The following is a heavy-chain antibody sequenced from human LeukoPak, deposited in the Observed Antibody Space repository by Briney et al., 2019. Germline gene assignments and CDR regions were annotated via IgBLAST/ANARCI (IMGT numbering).Heavy chain of an antibody. CDR3: AKNSGGTCYSAYDY. Sequence: GGSLRLSCAASGFTFSSYAMSWVRQAPGKRLEWVSGISGSGGSTYSADPVKGRFTISRDNSKNTLYLQMNSLRVEDTAVYYCAKNSGGTCYSAYDYWGQGTLVTVSS. J-gene: IGHJ4*02. D-gene: IGHD2-15*01. V-gene: IGHV3-23*01. CDR2: ISGSGGST. CDR1: GFTFSSYA.